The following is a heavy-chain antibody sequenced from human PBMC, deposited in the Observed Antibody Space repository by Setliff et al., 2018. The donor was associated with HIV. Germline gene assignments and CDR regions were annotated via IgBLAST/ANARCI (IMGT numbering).Heavy chain of an antibody. CDR3: ARPRGNDYAGSGFDN. CDR2: IYPVDSET. J-gene: IGHJ4*02. CDR1: GYNFVDYS. D-gene: IGHD2-2*01. Sequence: LKISCQGSGYNFVDYSIAWVRQVPGKGLEWMGIIYPVDSETRYSPSFQGQVTISADKSINTAYLQWTTLKASDSAMYYCARPRGNDYAGSGFDNWGQGTLVTSPQ. V-gene: IGHV5-51*01.